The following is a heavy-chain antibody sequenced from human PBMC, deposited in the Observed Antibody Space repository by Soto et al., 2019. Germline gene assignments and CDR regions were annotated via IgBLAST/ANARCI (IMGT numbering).Heavy chain of an antibody. D-gene: IGHD5-18*01. CDR3: ARGRSGKYGYRWLDT. V-gene: IGHV4-31*03. J-gene: IGHJ5*02. Sequence: SETLSLTCSVSGGSINSGGYYWNWIRQFPGKGLDWIGYISYSGTTYYNPSLKSRVTIAVDTSKNQFSLNLSSVTAADTAVYYSARGRSGKYGYRWLDTWGQGTLVTVSS. CDR1: GGSINSGGYY. CDR2: ISYSGTT.